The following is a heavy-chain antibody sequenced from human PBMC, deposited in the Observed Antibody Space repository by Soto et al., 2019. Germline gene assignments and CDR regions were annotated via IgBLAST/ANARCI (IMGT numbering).Heavy chain of an antibody. V-gene: IGHV3-23*01. CDR3: AKEWIGWNWVWAD. Sequence: EVQLLESGGGLVQPGGSLRLSCAASGFTCSDYAMSWVRQAPGKGLEWVSAISGSGGNTYYVHSVKGRFTISSDNSKNTQYLKMNSLRADDTGVYYCAKEWIGWNWVWADWCQGTLVTVSS. D-gene: IGHD1-7*01. J-gene: IGHJ1*01. CDR2: ISGSGGNT. CDR1: GFTCSDYA.